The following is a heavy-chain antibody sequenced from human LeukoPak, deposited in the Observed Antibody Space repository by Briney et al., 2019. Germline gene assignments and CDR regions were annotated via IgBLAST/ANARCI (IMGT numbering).Heavy chain of an antibody. CDR2: IKSKTDGGTT. J-gene: IGHJ4*02. CDR3: TTAKWLLNGFDY. CDR1: GFTFSNAW. Sequence: AGGSLRLSCAASGFTFSNAWMSWVRQAPGKGLEWVGRIKSKTDGGTTDYAAPVKGRFTISRDDSKNTLYLQMNSLKTEDTAVYYCTTAKWLLNGFDYWGQGTLVTVSS. V-gene: IGHV3-15*01. D-gene: IGHD5-12*01.